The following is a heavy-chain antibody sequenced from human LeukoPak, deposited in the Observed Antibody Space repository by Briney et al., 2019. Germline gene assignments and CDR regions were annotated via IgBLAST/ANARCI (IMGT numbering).Heavy chain of an antibody. CDR3: ARDSPRTGP. Sequence: QSGGSLRLSCAASGLTFSSYWMHWVRQVPGQGLVWVSHIDGDGRIAHYGDSVKGRFTISRDNAKNTVYLQMDSLRAEDTAVYYCARDSPRTGPWGQGILVIVSS. CDR2: IDGDGRIA. V-gene: IGHV3-74*01. D-gene: IGHD1-1*01. J-gene: IGHJ5*02. CDR1: GLTFSSYW.